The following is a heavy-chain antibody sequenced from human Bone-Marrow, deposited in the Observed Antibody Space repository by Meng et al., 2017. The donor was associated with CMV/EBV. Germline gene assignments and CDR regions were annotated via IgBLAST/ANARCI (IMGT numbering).Heavy chain of an antibody. CDR2: ISYDGSNK. Sequence: GGSLRLSCAASGFTFSSYAMHWVRQAPGKGLEWVAVISYDGSNKYYADSVKGRFTISRDNSKNTLYLQMNSLRAEDTAVYYCARGNYYFDYWGQGTRVTGSS. CDR1: GFTFSSYA. V-gene: IGHV3-30-3*01. J-gene: IGHJ4*02. CDR3: ARGNYYFDY.